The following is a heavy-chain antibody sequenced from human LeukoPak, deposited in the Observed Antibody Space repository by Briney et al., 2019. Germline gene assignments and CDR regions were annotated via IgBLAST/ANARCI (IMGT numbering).Heavy chain of an antibody. Sequence: SETLSLTCTASAVSFSGYYWNWIRQPPGKGLEYIGYIDYSGSTNYNPSLKNRVTISVDSSKNQFSLKLNSVTAADTAVYYCARGDRSGNFGYYFDYWGQGTLVPVSS. D-gene: IGHD3-3*01. J-gene: IGHJ4*02. CDR1: AVSFSGYY. V-gene: IGHV4-59*01. CDR3: ARGDRSGNFGYYFDY. CDR2: IDYSGST.